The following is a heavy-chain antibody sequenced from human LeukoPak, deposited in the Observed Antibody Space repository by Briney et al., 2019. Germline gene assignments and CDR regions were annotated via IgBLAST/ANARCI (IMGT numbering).Heavy chain of an antibody. Sequence: GGSLRLYCAASGFTFSSYWMHWVRQAPGKGLVWVSRIDSDGSSTSYADSVKGRFTISRDNAKNTLYPQMNSLRAEDTAVYYCARLHSSSWCGRGFDYWGQGTLVTVSS. J-gene: IGHJ4*02. CDR1: GFTFSSYW. D-gene: IGHD6-13*01. CDR3: ARLHSSSWCGRGFDY. CDR2: IDSDGSST. V-gene: IGHV3-74*01.